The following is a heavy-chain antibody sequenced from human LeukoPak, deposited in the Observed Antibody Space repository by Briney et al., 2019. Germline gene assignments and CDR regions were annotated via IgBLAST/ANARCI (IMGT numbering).Heavy chain of an antibody. J-gene: IGHJ4*02. Sequence: SVKVSCKASGGTFSSYAISWVRQAPGQGLEWMGRIIPILGIANYAQKFQGRVTITADKSTTTDYMELSSLRSEDTAVYYCARDSGDGYIYWGQGTLVTVSS. CDR1: GGTFSSYA. CDR3: ARDSGDGYIY. CDR2: IIPILGIA. D-gene: IGHD5-24*01. V-gene: IGHV1-69*04.